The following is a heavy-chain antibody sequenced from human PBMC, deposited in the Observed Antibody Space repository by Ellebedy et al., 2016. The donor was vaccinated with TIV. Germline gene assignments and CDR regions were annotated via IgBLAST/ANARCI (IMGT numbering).Heavy chain of an antibody. Sequence: AASVKVSCKASGGTFSNYVISWVRQAPGQGLEWMGRIIPILGLANYAQKFQGRVTITADKSTSTAYRELSSLRTEDTAVFYCARTVSYSSGWYGYWGQGTLVTVSS. V-gene: IGHV1-69*04. CDR1: GGTFSNYV. J-gene: IGHJ4*02. CDR3: ARTVSYSSGWYGY. D-gene: IGHD6-19*01. CDR2: IIPILGLA.